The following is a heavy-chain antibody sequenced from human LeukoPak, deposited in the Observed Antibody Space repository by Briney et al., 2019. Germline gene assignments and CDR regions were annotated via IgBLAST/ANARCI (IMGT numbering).Heavy chain of an antibody. V-gene: IGHV3-11*04. CDR3: AELGITMIGGV. J-gene: IGHJ6*04. D-gene: IGHD3-10*02. CDR2: ISSSGSTI. Sequence: GGSLRLSCAASGFTFSDNYMNWVRQAPGKGLEWVSYISSSGSTIYYADSVKGRFTISRDNAKNSLYLQMNSLRAEDTAVYYCAELGITMIGGVWGKGTTVTISS. CDR1: GFTFSDNY.